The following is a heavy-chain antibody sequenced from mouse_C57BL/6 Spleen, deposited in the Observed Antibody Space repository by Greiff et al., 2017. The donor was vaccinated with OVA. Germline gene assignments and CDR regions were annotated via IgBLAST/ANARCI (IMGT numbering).Heavy chain of an antibody. D-gene: IGHD2-5*01. CDR1: GFTFSSYG. CDR2: ISSGGSYT. CDR3: ARQSNYRYYFDY. J-gene: IGHJ2*01. V-gene: IGHV5-6*01. Sequence: EVQLQESGGDLVKPGGSLKLSCAASGFTFSSYGMSWVRQTPDKRLEWVATISSGGSYTYYPDSVKGRFTISRDNAKNTLYLQMSSLKSEDTAMYYCARQSNYRYYFDYWGQGTTLTVSS.